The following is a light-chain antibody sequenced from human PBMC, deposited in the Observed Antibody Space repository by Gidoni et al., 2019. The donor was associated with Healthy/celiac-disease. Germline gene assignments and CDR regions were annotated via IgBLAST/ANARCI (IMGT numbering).Light chain of an antibody. V-gene: IGLV3-25*03. CDR1: ALPKQY. CDR2: KDS. J-gene: IGLJ3*02. CDR3: QSADSSGTYV. Sequence: SYELTQPPSVSVSPVQTARITCSGDALPKQYAYWYQQKPGQAPVLVIYKDSERPSGIPERFSGSSSGTTVTLTISGVQAEDEADYYCQSADSSGTYVFGGGTKLTVL.